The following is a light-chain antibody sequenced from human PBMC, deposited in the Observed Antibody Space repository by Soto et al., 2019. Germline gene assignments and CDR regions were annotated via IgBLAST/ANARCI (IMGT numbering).Light chain of an antibody. J-gene: IGLJ1*01. Sequence: QSVLTQPPSGSGTPGQRVTISCSGSSSNIGSNTVNWYQQLPGTAPKLLIYSNNQRPSGVPDRFSGSKSGTSASLAISGLQSEDEADYYCAAWDDSLNGYVFGTGTKATVL. V-gene: IGLV1-44*01. CDR1: SSNIGSNT. CDR3: AAWDDSLNGYV. CDR2: SNN.